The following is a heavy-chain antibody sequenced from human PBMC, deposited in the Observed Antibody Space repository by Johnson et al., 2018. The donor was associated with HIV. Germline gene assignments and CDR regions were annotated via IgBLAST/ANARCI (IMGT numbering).Heavy chain of an antibody. V-gene: IGHV3-7*01. CDR3: ARDRPSKWLRSNDDAFDI. D-gene: IGHD5-12*01. Sequence: ELLVESGGNLVQPGGSLRLSCAASGFTFSSYWMSWVRQAPGKGLEWVANIKQDGSEKYYVDSLKGRFTISRDNVKNSLYLQMNSLRAEDTAVYYCARDRPSKWLRSNDDAFDIWGQGKMVTVSS. J-gene: IGHJ3*02. CDR2: IKQDGSEK. CDR1: GFTFSSYW.